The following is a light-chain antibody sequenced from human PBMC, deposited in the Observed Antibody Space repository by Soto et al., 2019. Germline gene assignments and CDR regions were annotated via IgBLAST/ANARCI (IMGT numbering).Light chain of an antibody. V-gene: IGKV1-5*01. CDR3: QQYNSFWT. J-gene: IGKJ1*01. CDR1: QSISTW. CDR2: DAS. Sequence: DIQMTQSPSTLSASVGDRVTITCRASQSISTWLAWYQQKPGKAPKLLICDASNLESGVPSRFSGSGSGTEFTLTISSLQPDDLATYYCQQYNSFWTFGQGTKVEIK.